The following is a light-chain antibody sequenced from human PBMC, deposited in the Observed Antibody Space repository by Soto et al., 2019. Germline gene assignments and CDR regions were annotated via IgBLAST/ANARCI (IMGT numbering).Light chain of an antibody. Sequence: EIVMTQSPATLSVSPGERATLSCRASQRISSNLAWYQQKTGQAPRLLIYGASTRATGIPATFSGSGSGTEFTLTISSLQSEDFAVYYCQQYNNWPFTFGPGTKVDIQ. CDR2: GAS. V-gene: IGKV3-15*01. J-gene: IGKJ3*01. CDR1: QRISSN. CDR3: QQYNNWPFT.